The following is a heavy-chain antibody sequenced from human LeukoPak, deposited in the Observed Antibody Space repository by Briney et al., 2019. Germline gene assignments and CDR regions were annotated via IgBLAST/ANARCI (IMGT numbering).Heavy chain of an antibody. J-gene: IGHJ4*02. CDR3: ARGRGFDSD. CDR1: GGSFSGYY. V-gene: IGHV4-34*01. D-gene: IGHD2-21*01. CDR2: INHSGST. Sequence: SETLSLTCAVYGGSFSGYYYNWIRQPPGKGLEWIGEINHSGSTNYNPSLKSRVTMSVDTSKSQFSLKLTSVTAADTAIYYCARGRGFDSDWGQGALVTVSS.